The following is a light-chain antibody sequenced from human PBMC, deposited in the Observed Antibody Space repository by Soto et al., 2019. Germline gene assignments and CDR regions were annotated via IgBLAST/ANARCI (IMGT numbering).Light chain of an antibody. Sequence: EIVLTQSPSTLSSFPGDRVTLSCRASQYINTRLAWYQHRPGQAPRLLIYQTSIRAAGIPARFSASGTGTDFTLTISDVQHEDFAVYYCQQRSNWPPVTFGGGTKVDIK. CDR2: QTS. CDR1: QYINTR. V-gene: IGKV3-11*01. CDR3: QQRSNWPPVT. J-gene: IGKJ4*01.